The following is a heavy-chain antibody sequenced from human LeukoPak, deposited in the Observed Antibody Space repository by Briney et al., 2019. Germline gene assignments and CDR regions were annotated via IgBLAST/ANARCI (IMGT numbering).Heavy chain of an antibody. D-gene: IGHD2-2*01. CDR2: ISGSGGST. Sequence: GGSLRLSCAASGFTFSSYAMSWVRQAPRKRLEWVSAISGSGGSTYYADSVKGRFTISRDNSKNTLYLQMNSLRAEDTAVYYCAKYPSSTSSSLGQGTLVTVSS. V-gene: IGHV3-23*01. J-gene: IGHJ5*02. CDR1: GFTFSSYA. CDR3: AKYPSSTSSS.